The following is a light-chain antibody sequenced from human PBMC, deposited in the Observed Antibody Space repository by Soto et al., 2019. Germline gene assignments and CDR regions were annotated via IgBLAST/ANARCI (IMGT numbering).Light chain of an antibody. V-gene: IGKV3-20*01. CDR3: QQYAGSPWT. CDR1: QSVRNNY. CDR2: SAS. Sequence: EIVLTQSPGTLSLSPGERATLSCRASQSVRNNYLSWFQQKPGQAPRLLIYSASIRATGIPDRFSGSGSGTDFTLTVSRLEPEDFAVYYCQQYAGSPWTFGQGTKVDI. J-gene: IGKJ1*01.